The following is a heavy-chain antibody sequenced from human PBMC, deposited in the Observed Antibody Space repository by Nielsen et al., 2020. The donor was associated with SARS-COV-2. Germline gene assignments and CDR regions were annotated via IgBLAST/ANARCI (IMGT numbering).Heavy chain of an antibody. Sequence: GESLKISCAASGFTFSSYAMSWVRQAPGKGLEWVSAISGSGGSTYYADSVQGRFTISRDNARNTLYLQMSGLRAEDTGVYYCASRQDGYNYDTQWGQGTRVTVSS. V-gene: IGHV3-23*01. CDR1: GFTFSSYA. CDR2: ISGSGGST. D-gene: IGHD5-24*01. CDR3: ASRQDGYNYDTQ. J-gene: IGHJ4*02.